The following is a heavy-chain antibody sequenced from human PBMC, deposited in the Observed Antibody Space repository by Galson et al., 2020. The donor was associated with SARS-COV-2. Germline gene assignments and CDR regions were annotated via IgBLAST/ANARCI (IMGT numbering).Heavy chain of an antibody. Sequence: PSETLSLTCAVSGGSISSGGYSWSWIRQPPGKGLEWIGYMYDGGTTYYNPSLKSRVTISVDRSKNQFSLKLSSVTAADTAVYYCARGKLTELLTPFDFWGQGTLVTVSS. D-gene: IGHD3-9*01. CDR3: ARGKLTELLTPFDF. V-gene: IGHV4-30-2*01. J-gene: IGHJ4*02. CDR1: GGSISSGGYS. CDR2: MYDGGTT.